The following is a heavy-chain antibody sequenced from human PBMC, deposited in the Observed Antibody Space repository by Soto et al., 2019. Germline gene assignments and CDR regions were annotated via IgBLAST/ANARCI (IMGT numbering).Heavy chain of an antibody. V-gene: IGHV4-59*08. CDR3: ARLGGYYQALHS. Sequence: QVQLQESGPGLVKPSETLSLNCTVSDGSISPYYWSWIRQPPGKGLEWIGYIYYAGTTTYNPSLKSRVSIPVDTSKNEVSQKLPSVTAADTAVYYCARLGGYYQALHSWGQGTVVTVSS. J-gene: IGHJ4*02. CDR1: DGSISPYY. D-gene: IGHD3-22*01. CDR2: IYYAGTT.